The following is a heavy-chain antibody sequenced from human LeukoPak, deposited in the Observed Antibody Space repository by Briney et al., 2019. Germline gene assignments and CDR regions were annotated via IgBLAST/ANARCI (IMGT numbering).Heavy chain of an antibody. J-gene: IGHJ5*02. D-gene: IGHD3-10*01. CDR1: GGSFSGYY. CDR3: ARHGSGSYYHEKNWFDP. CDR2: INHSGST. V-gene: IGHV4-34*01. Sequence: SETLSLTCAVYGGSFSGYYWSWIRQPPGKGLEWIGEINHSGSTNYNPSLKSRVTISVDTSKNQFSLKLSSVTAADTAVYYCARHGSGSYYHEKNWFDPWGQGTLVTVSS.